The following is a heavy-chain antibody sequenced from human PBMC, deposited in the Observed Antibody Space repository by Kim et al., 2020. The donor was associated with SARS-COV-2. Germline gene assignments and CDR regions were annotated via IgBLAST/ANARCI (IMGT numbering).Heavy chain of an antibody. V-gene: IGHV4-59*01. J-gene: IGHJ4*02. D-gene: IGHD3-10*01. Sequence: SETLSLTCTVSGGSISGYFWSWIRQPPGMGLEWIGYIYYDGSANYNPSLRSRVTISVDTSKNQFSLKLSSVTAADTAVYYCGRFGSGASPMPDDCWGQGTLVTVSS. CDR3: GRFGSGASPMPDDC. CDR2: IYYDGSA. CDR1: GGSISGYF.